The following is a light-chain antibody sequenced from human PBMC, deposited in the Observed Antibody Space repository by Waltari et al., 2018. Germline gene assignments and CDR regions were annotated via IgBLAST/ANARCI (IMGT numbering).Light chain of an antibody. V-gene: IGLV1-44*01. CDR2: GSD. J-gene: IGLJ3*02. Sequence: QFVLTQPPSASGTPGQRVTISCSGRTSNIGTHNVHWYQELPGTAPKLLSYGSDQRPSGVPARFSGSKSGTSASLAISGLQSEDEADYYCAAWDAGLSALVFGGGTKLTVL. CDR3: AAWDAGLSALV. CDR1: TSNIGTHN.